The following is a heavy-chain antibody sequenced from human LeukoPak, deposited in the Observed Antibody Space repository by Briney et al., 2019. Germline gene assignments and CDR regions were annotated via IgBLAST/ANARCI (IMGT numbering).Heavy chain of an antibody. CDR1: GGSISSSRYS. V-gene: IGHV4-39*01. CDR2: IYYSGST. CDR3: ARRHVLRYFDWFPEIDY. Sequence: KASETLSLTCTVSGGSISSSRYSWGWIRQPPGKGLEWIGSIYYSGSTYYTPSLKSRVTISVDTSNNLFSLKLSSVTAADTAVYYCARRHVLRYFDWFPEIDYWGQGTLVTVSS. D-gene: IGHD3-9*01. J-gene: IGHJ4*02.